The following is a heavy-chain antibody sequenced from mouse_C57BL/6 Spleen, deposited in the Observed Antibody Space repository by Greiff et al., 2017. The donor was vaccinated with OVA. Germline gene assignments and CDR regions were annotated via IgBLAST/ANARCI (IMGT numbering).Heavy chain of an antibody. V-gene: IGHV1-80*01. CDR1: GYAFSSYW. CDR2: IYPGDGDT. J-gene: IGHJ2*01. Sequence: QVQLKESGAELVKPGASVKISCKASGYAFSSYWMNWVKQRPGKGLEWIGQIYPGDGDTNYNGKFKGKATLTADKSSSTAYMQLSSLTSEDSAVYFCARSSNPYFDYWGQGSTLTVSS. CDR3: ARSSNPYFDY.